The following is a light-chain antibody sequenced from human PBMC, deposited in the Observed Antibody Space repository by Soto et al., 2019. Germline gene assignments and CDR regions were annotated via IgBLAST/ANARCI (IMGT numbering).Light chain of an antibody. J-gene: IGKJ1*01. CDR3: QQYGSSPWT. V-gene: IGKV3-20*01. CDR2: GAS. Sequence: EIGLTQSPGTLSLSPGERATLSCRASQSVINSYLAWYQQKPGQAPRPLISGASRRATGVPDRFSGSGSGTDFTLTISRLEPEDFAVYYCQQYGSSPWTFGQGTKVDIK. CDR1: QSVINSY.